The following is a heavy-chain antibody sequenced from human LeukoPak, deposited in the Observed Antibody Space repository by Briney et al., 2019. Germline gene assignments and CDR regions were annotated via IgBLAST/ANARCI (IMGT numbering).Heavy chain of an antibody. CDR1: GYSISSGYY. V-gene: IGHV4-38-2*01. CDR3: ARTGGMATLYDAFDI. CDR2: IYHSGST. D-gene: IGHD5-24*01. Sequence: SETLSLTCAVSGYSISSGYYWGWIRQPPGKGLEWIGSIYHSGSTYYNPSLKSRVTISADTSKNQFSLKLSSVTAADTAVYYCARTGGMATLYDAFDIWGQGTMVTVSS. J-gene: IGHJ3*02.